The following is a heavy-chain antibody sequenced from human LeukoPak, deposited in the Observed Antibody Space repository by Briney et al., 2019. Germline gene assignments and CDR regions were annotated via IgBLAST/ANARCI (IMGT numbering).Heavy chain of an antibody. Sequence: SETLSLTCTVSGGSISSYYWSWIRQPLGKGLEWIGYIYYSGSTHYNPSLKSRVTISVDTSKNQFSLKLSSVTAADTAVYYCAREDYDYVWGTNYCDYWGQGTLVTVSS. J-gene: IGHJ4*02. V-gene: IGHV4-59*01. CDR1: GGSISSYY. D-gene: IGHD3-16*01. CDR2: IYYSGST. CDR3: AREDYDYVWGTNYCDY.